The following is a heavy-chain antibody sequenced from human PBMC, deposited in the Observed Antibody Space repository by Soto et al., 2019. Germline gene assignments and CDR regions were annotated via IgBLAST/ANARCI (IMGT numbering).Heavy chain of an antibody. J-gene: IGHJ5*02. V-gene: IGHV4-31*03. CDR3: ASERDSSGEGRWFDP. D-gene: IGHD6-25*01. Sequence: QVQLQESGPGLVKPSQTLSLTCTVSGGSISSGGYYWSWIRQHPGKGLEWIGYIYYSGSTYYNPSLMSRVTVSVATSKNQFSLKLSSVTAADTAVYYCASERDSSGEGRWFDPGGQGTLVTVSS. CDR2: IYYSGST. CDR1: GGSISSGGYY.